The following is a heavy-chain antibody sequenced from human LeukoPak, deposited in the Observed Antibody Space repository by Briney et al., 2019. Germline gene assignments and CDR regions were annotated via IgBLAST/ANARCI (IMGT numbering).Heavy chain of an antibody. Sequence: GGSLRLSCAASGFTFSSYATHWVRPTPGKGLERVAVISYDGRHKYYADSVKGRFTISRDSSKNTLYLQMISLRAEDTAVYYCARVVRGYSDGYIDYWGQGTLVTVSS. CDR3: ARVVRGYSDGYIDY. CDR1: GFTFSSYA. V-gene: IGHV3-30*04. J-gene: IGHJ4*02. D-gene: IGHD5-18*01. CDR2: ISYDGRHK.